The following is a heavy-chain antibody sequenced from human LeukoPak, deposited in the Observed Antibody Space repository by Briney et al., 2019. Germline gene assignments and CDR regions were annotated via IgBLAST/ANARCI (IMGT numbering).Heavy chain of an antibody. CDR1: GFSFDDYA. Sequence: GGSLRLSCAVPGFSFDDYAMHWVRQVPGKGLEWVSGISWNSDNIGYADSVKGRFTTSRDNAKNSLYLQMNSLRAGDTALYYCAINGGGDSGYGNFDYWGQGTLVTVSS. V-gene: IGHV3-9*01. CDR3: AINGGGDSGYGNFDY. D-gene: IGHD5-12*01. CDR2: ISWNSDNI. J-gene: IGHJ4*02.